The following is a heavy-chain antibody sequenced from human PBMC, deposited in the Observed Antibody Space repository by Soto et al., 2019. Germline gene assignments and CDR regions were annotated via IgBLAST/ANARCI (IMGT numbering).Heavy chain of an antibody. CDR3: ARDREIVATNYYYYYGMDV. J-gene: IGHJ6*02. D-gene: IGHD5-12*01. CDR2: IWYDGSNK. CDR1: GFTFSSYG. V-gene: IGHV3-33*01. Sequence: GGSLRLSCAASGFTFSSYGMHWVRQATGKGLEWVAVIWYDGSNKYYADSVKGRFTISRDNSKNTLYLQMNSLRAEDTAVYYCARDREIVATNYYYYYGMDVWGQGTTVTVSS.